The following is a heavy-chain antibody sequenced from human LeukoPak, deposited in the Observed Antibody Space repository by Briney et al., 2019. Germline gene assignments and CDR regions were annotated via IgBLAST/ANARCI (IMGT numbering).Heavy chain of an antibody. J-gene: IGHJ4*02. CDR2: LFFGGST. V-gene: IGHV4-59*01. CDR1: GASIRTYY. D-gene: IGHD5-12*01. Sequence: PSETLSLTCTVSGASIRTYYWCWFRQPPGKGLEWIGYLFFGGSTNYTPSLKSRVTISSDTFKNQLSLRLTSVTAADTSVYYCASGGGYWSFDLWGQASLVSVSS. CDR3: ASGGGYWSFDL.